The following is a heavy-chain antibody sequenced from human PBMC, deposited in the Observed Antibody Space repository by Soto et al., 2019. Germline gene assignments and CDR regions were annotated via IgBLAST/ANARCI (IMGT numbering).Heavy chain of an antibody. Sequence: PGESLKISCKGPGSSFAGYWITWVRQKTGKGLEWMGRIDPSDSQTYYSPSFQGHVTISATKSITTVFLQWSSLRASDTAMYYCARQIYDSDTGPNFQYYFDSWGQGTPVTVSS. D-gene: IGHD3-22*01. CDR2: IDPSDSQT. J-gene: IGHJ4*02. V-gene: IGHV5-10-1*01. CDR3: ARQIYDSDTGPNFQYYFDS. CDR1: GSSFAGYW.